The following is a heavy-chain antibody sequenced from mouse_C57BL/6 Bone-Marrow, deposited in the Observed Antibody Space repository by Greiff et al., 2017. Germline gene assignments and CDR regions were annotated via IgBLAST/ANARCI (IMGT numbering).Heavy chain of an antibody. J-gene: IGHJ1*03. CDR3: ARGFTTVVATKWYFDV. CDR2: ISYDGSN. CDR1: GYSITSGYY. D-gene: IGHD1-1*01. V-gene: IGHV3-6*01. Sequence: EVQRVESGPGLVKPSQSLSLTCSVTGYSITSGYYWNWIRQFPGNKLEWMGYISYDGSNNYNPSLKNRISITRDTSKNQFFLKLNSVTTEDTATYYCARGFTTVVATKWYFDVWGTGTTVTVSS.